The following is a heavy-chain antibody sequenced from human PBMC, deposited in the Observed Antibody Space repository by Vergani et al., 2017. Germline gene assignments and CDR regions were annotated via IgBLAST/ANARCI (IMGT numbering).Heavy chain of an antibody. CDR2: TYYSGST. CDR1: GGFISSSSYY. D-gene: IGHD6-13*01. CDR3: ARHVLQQLGYFYYYMDV. J-gene: IGHJ6*03. V-gene: IGHV4-39*01. Sequence: QLQLQESGPGLVKASEDLSLTCTVSGGFISSSSYYWGWIRQPPGKGLEWVGNTYYSGSTYYNPSLKSRVTISVDMSKSQFSLKLSSVTAADTAVYYYARHVLQQLGYFYYYMDVWGTGTTVTVSS.